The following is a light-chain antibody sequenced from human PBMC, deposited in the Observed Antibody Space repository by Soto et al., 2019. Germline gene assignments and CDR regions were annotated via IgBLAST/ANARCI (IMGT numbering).Light chain of an antibody. Sequence: QSVLTQPASVSGSPGQSITISCTGTSSDVGAYNYVSWYQQYPGKAPKLMIYGVTNRPSGVSNRFSGSKTGNTASLTISGLQAEDEADYHCFSHRGGDSHVFGTGTKATVL. J-gene: IGLJ1*01. CDR1: SSDVGAYNY. V-gene: IGLV2-14*01. CDR3: FSHRGGDSHV. CDR2: GVT.